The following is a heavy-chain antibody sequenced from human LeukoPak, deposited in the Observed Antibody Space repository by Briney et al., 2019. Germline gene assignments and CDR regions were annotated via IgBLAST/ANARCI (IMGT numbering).Heavy chain of an antibody. CDR1: GGSFSGYY. V-gene: IGHV4-34*01. Sequence: SETLSLTCAVYGGSFSGYYWSWIRQPPGKGLEWIGEINHSGSTNYNPSLKSRVTISVDTSMNQFSLKLSSVTAADTAVYYCARSPAMRFGELFRYYYYGMDVWGQGTTVTVSS. CDR3: ARSPAMRFGELFRYYYYGMDV. J-gene: IGHJ6*02. D-gene: IGHD3-10*01. CDR2: INHSGST.